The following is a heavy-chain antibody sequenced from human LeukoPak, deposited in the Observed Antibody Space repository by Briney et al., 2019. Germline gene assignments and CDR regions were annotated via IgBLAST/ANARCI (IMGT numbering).Heavy chain of an antibody. D-gene: IGHD5-18*01. CDR3: VRDRVGYTYAYPFDL. V-gene: IGHV1-18*01. Sequence: ASVKVCCKSSGYSFTRFGLSWVRQAPGQGLEWMTWISAFHGHTHFAQKFQGRVTVSTDTSTRTAYLELRSLRSDDTAVYYCVRDRVGYTYAYPFDLWGQGTLVTVSS. J-gene: IGHJ4*02. CDR2: ISAFHGHT. CDR1: GYSFTRFG.